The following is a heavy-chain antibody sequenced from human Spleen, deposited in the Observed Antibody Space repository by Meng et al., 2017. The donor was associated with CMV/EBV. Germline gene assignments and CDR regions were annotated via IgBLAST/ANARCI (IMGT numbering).Heavy chain of an antibody. Sequence: GESLKISCEVSGFTFSSYAMHWVRQAPGKGLEWVSSITFRSTYIYYADSVKGRFTISRDNAKNSLYLQMNSLRVEDTAVYYCARDVPRNHMTIAGRNEFDSWGQGTLVTVSS. CDR2: ITFRSTYI. CDR3: ARDVPRNHMTIAGRNEFDS. CDR1: GFTFSSYA. J-gene: IGHJ4*02. V-gene: IGHV3-21*01. D-gene: IGHD1-14*01.